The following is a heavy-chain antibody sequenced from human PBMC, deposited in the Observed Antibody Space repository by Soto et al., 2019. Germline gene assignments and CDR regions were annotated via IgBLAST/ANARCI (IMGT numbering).Heavy chain of an antibody. CDR2: IYYSGST. CDR1: GGSISSYY. Sequence: SETLSLTCTVSGGSISSYYWSWIRQPPGKGLEWIGYIYYSGSTNYNPSLKSRVTVSVDTSKNQFSLKLSSVTAADTAVYYCAGSSYDKTSFDYWGQGTLVTVSS. V-gene: IGHV4-59*01. D-gene: IGHD3-22*01. J-gene: IGHJ4*02. CDR3: AGSSYDKTSFDY.